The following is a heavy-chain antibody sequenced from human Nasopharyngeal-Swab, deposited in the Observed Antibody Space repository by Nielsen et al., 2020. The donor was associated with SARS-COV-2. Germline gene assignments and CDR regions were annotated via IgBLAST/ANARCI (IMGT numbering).Heavy chain of an antibody. CDR3: ARRETIVGSFDY. CDR1: GGSIYSSNW. D-gene: IGHD1-26*01. CDR2: IHDSGTT. Sequence: SETLSLTCTVSGGSIYSSNWWSWVRQSPGRGLEWIGEIHDSGTTDYNPSLKSRVTISVDKSKNQFSLKLNSVTAADTAVYYCARRETIVGSFDYWGQGTLVTVSS. V-gene: IGHV4-4*02. J-gene: IGHJ4*02.